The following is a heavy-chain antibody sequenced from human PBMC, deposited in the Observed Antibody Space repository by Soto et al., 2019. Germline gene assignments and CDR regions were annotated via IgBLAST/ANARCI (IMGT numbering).Heavy chain of an antibody. Sequence: GGSLRLSCAASGFSFSAYGMHWVRQAPGKGLEWVAFIWYDGANKYYADSVKGRFTISRDNSKNTLYLQMNSLRGEDTAVYYCARENYGMDVWGQGTTVTVSS. CDR3: ARENYGMDV. V-gene: IGHV3-33*01. CDR2: IWYDGANK. CDR1: GFSFSAYG. J-gene: IGHJ6*02.